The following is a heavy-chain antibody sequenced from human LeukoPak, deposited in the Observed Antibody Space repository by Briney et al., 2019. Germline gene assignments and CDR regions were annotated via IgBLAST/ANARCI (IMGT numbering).Heavy chain of an antibody. CDR1: GGSFSGYY. D-gene: IGHD3-22*01. V-gene: IGHV4-34*01. Sequence: KPSETLSLTCAVYGGSFSGYYWSWIRQPPGKGLEWIGEINHSGSTNYNPSLKSRVTISVDTSKNQFSLKLSSVTAADTAVYYCATQDRYYYDSSGYGAFDIWGQGTMVTVSS. J-gene: IGHJ3*02. CDR2: INHSGST. CDR3: ATQDRYYYDSSGYGAFDI.